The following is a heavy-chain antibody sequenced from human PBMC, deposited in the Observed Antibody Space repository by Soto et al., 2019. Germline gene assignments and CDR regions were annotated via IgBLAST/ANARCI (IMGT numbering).Heavy chain of an antibody. V-gene: IGHV3-23*01. CDR1: GFTFSSYA. D-gene: IGHD3-3*01. Sequence: GGSLRLSCAASGFTFSSYAMSWVRQAPGKGLEWVSAISGSGGSTYYADSVKGRFTISRDNSKNTLYLQMNSLRAEDTAVYYCAKFLESVTKGQKRSGDYVDYWGQGTLVTVSS. CDR3: AKFLESVTKGQKRSGDYVDY. J-gene: IGHJ4*02. CDR2: ISGSGGST.